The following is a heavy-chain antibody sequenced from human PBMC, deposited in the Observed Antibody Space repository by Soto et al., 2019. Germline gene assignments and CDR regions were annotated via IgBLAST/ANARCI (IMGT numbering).Heavy chain of an antibody. CDR3: ARESGQQLSNCRLNWFDP. CDR2: IHHSGST. J-gene: IGHJ5*02. Sequence: AETLSLTCAVYGGSFSGYYWSWIRQPPKKGLEWIGNIHHSGSTNYNPSLKSRVTMSVDTSNSQFSLKLTSLTAADTAVYYCARESGQQLSNCRLNWFDPWGQGNLVTVSS. V-gene: IGHV4-34*01. CDR1: GGSFSGYY. D-gene: IGHD6-13*01.